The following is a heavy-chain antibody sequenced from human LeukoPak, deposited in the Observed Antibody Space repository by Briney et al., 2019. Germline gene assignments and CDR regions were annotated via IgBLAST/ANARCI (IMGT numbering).Heavy chain of an antibody. V-gene: IGHV3-7*01. J-gene: IGHJ6*02. D-gene: IGHD4-17*01. CDR1: GFTFSSYW. Sequence: GGSLRLTCAASGFTFSSYWMSWVRQAPGKGLEWVANIKQDGSEKYYVDSVKGRFTISRDNAKNSLYLQMNSLRAEDTAVYYCARGEVDDYGDYYYYYGMDVWGQGTTVTVSS. CDR3: ARGEVDDYGDYYYYYGMDV. CDR2: IKQDGSEK.